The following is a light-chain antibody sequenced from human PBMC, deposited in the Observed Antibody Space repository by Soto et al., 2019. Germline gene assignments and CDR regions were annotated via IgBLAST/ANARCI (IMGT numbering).Light chain of an antibody. CDR1: QSVSSSY. Sequence: EIVLTQSPGTLSLSPGERATLSCRASQSVSSSYLAWYQQKPGQAPRLLIYGASSRATGIPDRFSGSGSGTDFTLTISRLEPEDFAVYYCQQGNTFCGGTKVEIK. V-gene: IGKV3-20*01. CDR3: QQGNT. J-gene: IGKJ4*01. CDR2: GAS.